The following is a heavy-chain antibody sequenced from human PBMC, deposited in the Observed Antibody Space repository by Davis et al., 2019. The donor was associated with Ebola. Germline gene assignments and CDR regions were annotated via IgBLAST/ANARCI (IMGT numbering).Heavy chain of an antibody. CDR2: ISSSGSTI. CDR1: GFTFSDYY. D-gene: IGHD6-13*01. V-gene: IGHV3-11*01. Sequence: GESLKISCAASGFTFSDYYMSWIRQAPGKGLEWVSYISSSGSTIYYADSVKGRFTISRDNAKNSLYLQMNSLRAEDTAVYYCARAMGYSSSWYYWGQGTLVTVSS. CDR3: ARAMGYSSSWYY. J-gene: IGHJ4*02.